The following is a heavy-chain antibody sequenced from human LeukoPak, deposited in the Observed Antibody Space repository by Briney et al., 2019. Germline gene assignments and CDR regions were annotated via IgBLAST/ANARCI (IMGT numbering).Heavy chain of an antibody. V-gene: IGHV4-34*01. CDR2: INDRGRT. CDR3: ARPVYCSSTTCTGPFHI. J-gene: IGHJ3*02. Sequence: SETLSLTCAVYGGSLSNYYWSWIRQPPGKGLEWIGEINDRGRTIYNPSLKSRVTISIDTSKNQFSLKLTSGIAADTAMYYCARPVYCSSTTCTGPFHIWGQGTMVTVSS. CDR1: GGSLSNYY. D-gene: IGHD2-2*01.